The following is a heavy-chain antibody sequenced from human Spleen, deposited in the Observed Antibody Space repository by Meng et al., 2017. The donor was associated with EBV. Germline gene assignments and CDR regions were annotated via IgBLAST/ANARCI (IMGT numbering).Heavy chain of an antibody. CDR2: INWDEDK. CDR1: GFSLSTSGGG. J-gene: IGHJ4*02. V-gene: IGHV2-5*02. D-gene: IGHD3-10*01. Sequence: QITLKESGPTLVKPTXTLTLPCIFSGFSLSTSGGGVGWIRQPPGKALEWLAFINWDEDKRYSPSLKSRLTITKDTSENQVVLTMTNMDPVDTATYYCAHATEFGKLFDKWGQGTLVTVSS. CDR3: AHATEFGKLFDK.